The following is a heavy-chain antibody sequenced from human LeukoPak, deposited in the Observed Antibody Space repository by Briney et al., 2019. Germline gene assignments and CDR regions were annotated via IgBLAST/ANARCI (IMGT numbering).Heavy chain of an antibody. CDR1: GGSISSSSYY. J-gene: IGHJ4*02. D-gene: IGHD5-18*01. CDR2: IYYSGST. V-gene: IGHV4-39*07. Sequence: SETLSLTCTVSGGSISSSSYYWGWIRQPPGKGLEWIGSIYYSGSTYYNPSLKSRVTISVDTSKNQFSLKLSSVTAADTAVYYCASYVLSYGHLYYFDYWGQGTLVTVSS. CDR3: ASYVLSYGHLYYFDY.